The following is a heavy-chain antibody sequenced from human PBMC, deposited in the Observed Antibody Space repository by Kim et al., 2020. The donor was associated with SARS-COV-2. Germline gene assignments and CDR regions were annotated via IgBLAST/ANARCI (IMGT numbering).Heavy chain of an antibody. CDR3: AREIRDGYNSGAFDI. CDR2: ISYDGSNK. D-gene: IGHD5-12*01. CDR1: GFTFSSYA. Sequence: GGSLRLSCAASGFTFSSYAMHWVRQAPGKGLEWVAVISYDGSNKYYADSVKGRFTISRDNSKNTLYLQMNSLRAEDTAVYYCAREIRDGYNSGAFDIWGQGTMVTVSS. V-gene: IGHV3-30*04. J-gene: IGHJ3*02.